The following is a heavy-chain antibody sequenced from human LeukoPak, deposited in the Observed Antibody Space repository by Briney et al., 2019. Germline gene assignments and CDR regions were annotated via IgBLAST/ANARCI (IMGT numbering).Heavy chain of an antibody. CDR1: GCSISGYY. CDR3: ARVESNYGLCYFDY. J-gene: IGHJ4*02. CDR2: VLYSGST. D-gene: IGHD3-10*01. Sequence: KPSETRSLTCTVSGCSISGYYWSWIRQPPGKGLEWIGYVLYSGSTNYNPSLKSRVTISVDMSENQFSLKLSSVTAADTAVYYCARVESNYGLCYFDYWGQGTLVTVSS. V-gene: IGHV4-59*01.